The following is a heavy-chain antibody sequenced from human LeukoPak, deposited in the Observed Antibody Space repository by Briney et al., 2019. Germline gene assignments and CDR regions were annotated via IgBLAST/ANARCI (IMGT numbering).Heavy chain of an antibody. V-gene: IGHV4-4*02. CDR3: ASVHTAMVTFDY. J-gene: IGHJ4*02. D-gene: IGHD5-18*01. CDR2: NYHSGST. Sequence: SGTLTLTCAASGFSISSSTWWSWLRHPPERGLEWIGENYHSGSTNYNPSLKSRLTISVDKAKNQFSLKLPSVTAADTAVYYCASVHTAMVTFDYWGQGTLVTVSS. CDR1: GFSISSSTW.